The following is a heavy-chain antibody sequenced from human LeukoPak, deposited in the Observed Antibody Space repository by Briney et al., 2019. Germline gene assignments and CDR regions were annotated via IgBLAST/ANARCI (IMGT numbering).Heavy chain of an antibody. CDR1: GFTFSDYY. V-gene: IGHV3-11*01. CDR3: ARHMNYGDSPLFDAFDI. Sequence: GGSLRLSCAASGFTFSDYYMSWIRQAPGKGLEWVSYISSSGSTIYYADSVKGRFTISRDNAKNSLYLQMNSLKASDTAMYYCARHMNYGDSPLFDAFDIWGQGTMVTVSS. CDR2: ISSSGSTI. J-gene: IGHJ3*02. D-gene: IGHD4-17*01.